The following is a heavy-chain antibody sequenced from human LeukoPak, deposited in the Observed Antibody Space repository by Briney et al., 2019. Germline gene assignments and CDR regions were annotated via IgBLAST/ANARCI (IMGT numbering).Heavy chain of an antibody. CDR2: INPNSGGT. Sequence: AASVKVSCKTSGYTFTGYYMHWVRQAPGQGLEWMGWINPNSGGTNYAQKLQGRVTMTTDTSTSTAYMELRSLRSDDTAVYYCARDRKRYFDLHPPTSKQHAFDIWGQGTMVTVSS. D-gene: IGHD3-9*01. CDR1: GYTFTGYY. J-gene: IGHJ3*02. CDR3: ARDRKRYFDLHPPTSKQHAFDI. V-gene: IGHV1-2*02.